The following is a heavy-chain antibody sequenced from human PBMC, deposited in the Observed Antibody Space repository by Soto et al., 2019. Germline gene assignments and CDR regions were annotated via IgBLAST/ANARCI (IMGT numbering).Heavy chain of an antibody. J-gene: IGHJ4*02. CDR3: ARDSSDSSAYSY. Sequence: QVQLVQSGGEVKKPGAAVKVSCKASGYSFSDNGISWVRQAPGQGLERMGWISAYNGNRNYAQKLQGRVTMTTDTSTSKADMEMRSLRSDSTAVYYCARDSSDSSAYSYWGQGTLVTVSS. CDR2: ISAYNGNR. V-gene: IGHV1-18*04. CDR1: GYSFSDNG. D-gene: IGHD3-22*01.